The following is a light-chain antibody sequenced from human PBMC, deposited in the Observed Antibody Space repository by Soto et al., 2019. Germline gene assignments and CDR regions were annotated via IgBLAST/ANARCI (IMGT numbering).Light chain of an antibody. Sequence: DIQLTQSPSFLSASVGDRVTISCRASQGVRTYLAWYQQKPGKAPRLLIYAASTLQSGVPSMFSGSGSGTEFTLTINSLQPEDCATYYCQQLNGFPLAFGGGTKVEIK. J-gene: IGKJ4*01. V-gene: IGKV1-9*01. CDR1: QGVRTY. CDR3: QQLNGFPLA. CDR2: AAS.